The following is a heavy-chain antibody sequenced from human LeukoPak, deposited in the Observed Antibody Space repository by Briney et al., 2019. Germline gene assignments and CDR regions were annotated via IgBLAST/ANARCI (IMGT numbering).Heavy chain of an antibody. J-gene: IGHJ5*02. CDR2: MNPNSGNT. CDR1: GYTCTSYD. CDR3: ARSRKGLRAPPRTNWFDP. V-gene: IGHV1-8*01. D-gene: IGHD1-14*01. Sequence: ASVKVSCKASGYTCTSYDINWVRQATGQGLEWMGWMNPNSGNTGYAQKFQGRVTMTRNTSISTAYMELSSLRSEDTAVYYCARSRKGLRAPPRTNWFDPWGQGTLVTVSS.